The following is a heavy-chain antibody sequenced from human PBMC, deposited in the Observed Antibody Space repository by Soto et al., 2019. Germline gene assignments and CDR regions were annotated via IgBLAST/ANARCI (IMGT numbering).Heavy chain of an antibody. Sequence: QVQLQQWGAGLLTPSETLSLTCAVYGGSFSGYYWSWIRQPPGKGLEWIGEINHSGSTNYNPSLKSRVTISVDTSKNQFSLKLSSVTAADTAVYYCARGSSSWYLGWFDPWGQGTLVTVSS. D-gene: IGHD6-13*01. CDR1: GGSFSGYY. CDR2: INHSGST. J-gene: IGHJ5*02. V-gene: IGHV4-34*01. CDR3: ARGSSSWYLGWFDP.